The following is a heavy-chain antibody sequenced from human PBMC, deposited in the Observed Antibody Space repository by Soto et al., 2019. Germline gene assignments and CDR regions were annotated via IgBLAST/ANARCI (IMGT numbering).Heavy chain of an antibody. V-gene: IGHV5-10-1*01. D-gene: IGHD6-13*01. CDR2: IDPSDSYT. J-gene: IGHJ4*02. Sequence: LKISCKGSGYSFTSYWISWVRQMPGKGLEWMGRIDPSDSYTNYSPSFQGHVTISADKSISTAYLQWSSLKASDTAMYYCARSETQYSSSWSYLDYWGQGTLVTVSS. CDR1: GYSFTSYW. CDR3: ARSETQYSSSWSYLDY.